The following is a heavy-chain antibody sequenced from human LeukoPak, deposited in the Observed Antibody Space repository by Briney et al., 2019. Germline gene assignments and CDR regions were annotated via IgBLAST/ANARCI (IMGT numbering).Heavy chain of an antibody. CDR3: AKGSGGSCYSGSDY. Sequence: GGSLRLSCAASGFTFSHYAMSWVRQAPGKGLEWISGISGSGGSTYYADSVKGRFTISRDNSKNTPYLQMNSLRAEDTAVYYCAKGSGGSCYSGSDYWGQGTLVTVSS. V-gene: IGHV3-23*01. CDR2: ISGSGGST. J-gene: IGHJ4*02. CDR1: GFTFSHYA. D-gene: IGHD2-15*01.